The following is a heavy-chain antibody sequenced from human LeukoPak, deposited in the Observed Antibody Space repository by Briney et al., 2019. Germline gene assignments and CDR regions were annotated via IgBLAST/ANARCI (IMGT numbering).Heavy chain of an antibody. D-gene: IGHD6-13*01. CDR3: ARDYGYTSSRSYFDC. CDR2: INPSGGST. Sequence: ASVKVSCKASGYTFTSYYMHWVRQAPGQGLEWMGIINPSGGSTTYAQRFQGRVTMTRDTSTSTLYMELSSLRSEDTAVHYCARDYGYTSSRSYFDCWGQGTLVTVSS. CDR1: GYTFTSYY. J-gene: IGHJ4*02. V-gene: IGHV1-46*01.